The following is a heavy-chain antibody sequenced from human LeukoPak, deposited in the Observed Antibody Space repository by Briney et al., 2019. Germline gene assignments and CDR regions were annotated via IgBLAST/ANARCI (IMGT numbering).Heavy chain of an antibody. Sequence: SVKVSCKASGGTFSSYAISWVRQAPGQGLEWMGRIIPILGIANYAQKFQGRVTITADKSTSTAYMELSSLRSEDTAVYYCAREDSGTTSSWFDPWGQGTLVTVSS. CDR2: IIPILGIA. CDR1: GGTFSSYA. CDR3: AREDSGTTSSWFDP. V-gene: IGHV1-69*04. D-gene: IGHD1-1*01. J-gene: IGHJ5*02.